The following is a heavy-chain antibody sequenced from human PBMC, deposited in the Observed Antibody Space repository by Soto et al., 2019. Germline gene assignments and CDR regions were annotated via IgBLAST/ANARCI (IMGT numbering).Heavy chain of an antibody. Sequence: ESGGGVVQPGRSLRLSCAASGFTFSSYGMHWVRQAPGKGLEWVAVIWYDGSNKYYADSVKGRFTISRDNSKNTLYLQMNSLRAEDTAVYYCARDPRFNYDSSGFVDVWGQGTTVTVSS. CDR3: ARDPRFNYDSSGFVDV. CDR2: IWYDGSNK. V-gene: IGHV3-33*01. CDR1: GFTFSSYG. J-gene: IGHJ6*02. D-gene: IGHD3-22*01.